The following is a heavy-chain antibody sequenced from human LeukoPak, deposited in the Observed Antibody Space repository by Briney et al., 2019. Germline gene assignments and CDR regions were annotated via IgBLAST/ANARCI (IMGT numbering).Heavy chain of an antibody. D-gene: IGHD3-10*01. CDR2: ISSSSSYI. CDR1: GFTFSSYS. Sequence: GGSLRPSCAASGFTFSSYSMNWVRQAPGKGLEWVSSISSSSSYIYYADSVKGRFTISRDNAKNSLYLQMNSLRAEDTAVYYCARDRRYYYGSGSYPHFDYWGQGTLVTVSS. CDR3: ARDRRYYYGSGSYPHFDY. V-gene: IGHV3-21*01. J-gene: IGHJ4*02.